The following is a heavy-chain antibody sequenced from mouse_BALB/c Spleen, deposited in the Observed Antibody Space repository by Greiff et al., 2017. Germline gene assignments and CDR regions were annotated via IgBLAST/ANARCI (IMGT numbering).Heavy chain of an antibody. Sequence: VQGVESGPGLVAPSQSLSITCTVSGFSLSRYSVHWVRQPPGKGLEWLGMIWGGGSTDYNSALKSRLSLSKDNSKSQVFLKMNSLQTDDTAMYYCARENDDYYNAMDYWGQGTSVTVSS. J-gene: IGHJ4*01. CDR2: IWGGGST. CDR3: ARENDDYYNAMDY. V-gene: IGHV2-6-4*01. CDR1: GFSLSRYS. D-gene: IGHD2-3*01.